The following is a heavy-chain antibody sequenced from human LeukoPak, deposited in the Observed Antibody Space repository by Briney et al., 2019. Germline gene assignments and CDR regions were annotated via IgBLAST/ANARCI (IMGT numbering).Heavy chain of an antibody. CDR1: GFTFSSYG. D-gene: IGHD4-17*01. CDR2: IRYDGSNK. J-gene: IGHJ4*02. Sequence: GGSLRLSCAASGFTFSSYGMHWARQAPGKGLEWVAFIRYDGSNKYYADSVKGRFTISRDNSKNTLYLQMNSLRAEDTAVYHCAKDIVYRPYGDYGYYFDYWGQGTLVTVSS. CDR3: AKDIVYRPYGDYGYYFDY. V-gene: IGHV3-30*02.